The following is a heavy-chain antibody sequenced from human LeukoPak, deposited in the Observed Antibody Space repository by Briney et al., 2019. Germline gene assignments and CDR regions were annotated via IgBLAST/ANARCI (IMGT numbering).Heavy chain of an antibody. J-gene: IGHJ5*02. CDR1: GYTFTSYD. CDR2: MNPNSGNT. Sequence: RRASVKVSCKASGYTFTSYDINWVRQAPGQGLEWMGWMNPNSGNTGYAQKFQGRVTITRNTSISTAYMELSSLRSEDTAVYYCARELGYYGSGSYSPWGQGTLVTVSS. CDR3: ARELGYYGSGSYSP. D-gene: IGHD3-10*01. V-gene: IGHV1-8*03.